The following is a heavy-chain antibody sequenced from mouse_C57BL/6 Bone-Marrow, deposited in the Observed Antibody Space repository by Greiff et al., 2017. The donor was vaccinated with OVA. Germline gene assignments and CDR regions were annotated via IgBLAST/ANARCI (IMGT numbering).Heavy chain of an antibody. CDR2: IRLKSDNYAT. CDR3: TGRWYFDV. J-gene: IGHJ1*03. V-gene: IGHV6-3*01. Sequence: LQQSGGGLVQPGGSMKLSCVASGFTFSNYWMNWVRQSPEKGLEWVAQIRLKSDNYATHYAESVKGRFTISRDDSKSSVYLQMNNLRAEDTGIYYCTGRWYFDVWGTGTTVTVSS. CDR1: GFTFSNYW.